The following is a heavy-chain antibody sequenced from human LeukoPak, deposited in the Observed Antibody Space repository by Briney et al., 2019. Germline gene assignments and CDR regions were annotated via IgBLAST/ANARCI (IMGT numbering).Heavy chain of an antibody. J-gene: IGHJ6*02. V-gene: IGHV1-2*02. D-gene: IGHD2-2*01. Sequence: ASVKVSCKASGYTFTGYYMHWVRQAPGQGLEWMGWINPNSGGTNYAQKFQGRVTMTRDTSISTAYMELSRLRSDDTAVYYCARDRARCTSCYPSCILGVDGMDVWGQGTTVTVSS. CDR1: GYTFTGYY. CDR3: ARDRARCTSCYPSCILGVDGMDV. CDR2: INPNSGGT.